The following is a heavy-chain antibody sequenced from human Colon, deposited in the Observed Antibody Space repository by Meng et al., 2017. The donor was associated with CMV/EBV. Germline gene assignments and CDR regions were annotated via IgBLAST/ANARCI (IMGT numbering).Heavy chain of an antibody. CDR3: ARGLGHASNNSHDY. Sequence: SETLSLTCTVSGESMRSHYWSWIRQPPGKGLEWMGHVYYSGSATYRPSLRSRVSISVDMSKNQFSLKLRSVTAADTAMYFCARGLGHASNNSHDYWGQGTLVTVSS. CDR2: VYYSGSA. J-gene: IGHJ4*02. CDR1: GESMRSHY. V-gene: IGHV4-59*11. D-gene: IGHD1-1*01.